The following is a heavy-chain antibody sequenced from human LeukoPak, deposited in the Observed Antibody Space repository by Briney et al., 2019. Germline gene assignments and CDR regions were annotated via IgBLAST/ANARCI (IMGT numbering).Heavy chain of an antibody. CDR3: ARRSMVRGLDY. V-gene: IGHV4-34*01. J-gene: IGHJ4*02. CDR1: GGSFSGCY. Sequence: SETLSLTCAVYGGSFSGCYWSWIRQPPGKGLEWIGEINHSGSTNYNPSLKSRVTISVDTSKNQFSLKLSSVTAADTAVYYCARRSMVRGLDYWGQGTLVTVSS. CDR2: INHSGST. D-gene: IGHD3-10*01.